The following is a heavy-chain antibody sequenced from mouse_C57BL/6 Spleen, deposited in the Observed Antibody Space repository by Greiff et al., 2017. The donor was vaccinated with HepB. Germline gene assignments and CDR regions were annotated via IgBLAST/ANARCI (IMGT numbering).Heavy chain of an antibody. CDR3: ARSGGYYWYFDV. CDR1: GYTFTDYY. Sequence: VQLQQSGPVLVKPGASVKMSCKASGYTFTDYYMNWVKQSHGKSLEWIGVINPYNGGTSYNQKFKGKATLTVDKFASTAYMELNSLTSEDSAVYYCARSGGYYWYFDVWGTGTTVTVSS. J-gene: IGHJ1*03. CDR2: INPYNGGT. V-gene: IGHV1-19*01. D-gene: IGHD2-2*01.